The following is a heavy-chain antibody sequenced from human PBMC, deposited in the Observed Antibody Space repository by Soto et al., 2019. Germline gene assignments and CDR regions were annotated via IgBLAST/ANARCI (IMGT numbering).Heavy chain of an antibody. Sequence: QVQLQESGPGLVKPSETLSLTCTVSGGSISSYYWTWIRQPPGKRLEWIGYVYYSGSTNYNPSLKRRVTISVDMSKNQFSLKLSSVTAADTAGYYCARDTVTTSDDAFDIWGQGTMVTVSS. CDR1: GGSISSYY. J-gene: IGHJ3*02. V-gene: IGHV4-59*01. D-gene: IGHD4-17*01. CDR3: ARDTVTTSDDAFDI. CDR2: VYYSGST.